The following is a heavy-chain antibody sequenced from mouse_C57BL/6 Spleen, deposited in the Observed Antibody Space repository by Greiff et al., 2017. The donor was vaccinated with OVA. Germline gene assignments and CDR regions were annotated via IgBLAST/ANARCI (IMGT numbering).Heavy chain of an antibody. J-gene: IGHJ2*01. CDR1: GYTFTSYW. CDR3: ARGGYYGPGDY. V-gene: IGHV1-69*01. D-gene: IGHD1-1*01. Sequence: QVQLQQPGAELVMPGASVKLSCKASGYTFTSYWMHWVKQRPGQGLEWIGEIDPSDSYTNSNQKFKGKSTLTVDKSSSTAYMQLSSLTSEDSAVYYCARGGYYGPGDYWGQGTTLTVSS. CDR2: IDPSDSYT.